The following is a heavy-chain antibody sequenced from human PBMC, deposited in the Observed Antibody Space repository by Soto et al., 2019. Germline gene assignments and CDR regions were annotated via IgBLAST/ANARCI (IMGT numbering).Heavy chain of an antibody. J-gene: IGHJ4*02. V-gene: IGHV1-18*01. CDR1: GYTFNTYY. Sequence: ASVNVSCKTSGYTFNTYYISWLRQAPGQGLEWIGWISTYNGNTNYVPKFQGRITMTTDTSTSTAYMELRSLRSDDTALYFCARDTSNYFDFWGQGTPVTVSS. D-gene: IGHD2-2*01. CDR3: ARDTSNYFDF. CDR2: ISTYNGNT.